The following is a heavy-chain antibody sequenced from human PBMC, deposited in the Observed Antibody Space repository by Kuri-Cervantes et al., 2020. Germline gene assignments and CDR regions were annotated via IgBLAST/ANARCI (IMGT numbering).Heavy chain of an antibody. CDR1: GYSISSGYY. Sequence: SQTLSLTCAVSGYSISSGYYWGWIRQPPGKGLEWIGSIYHSGSTYYNPSLKSRVTISVDTSKNQFSLKLSSVTAADTAVYYCARDAQYYGSGSYPHYYMDVWGKGTTVTVSS. CDR2: IYHSGST. V-gene: IGHV4-38-2*02. J-gene: IGHJ6*03. D-gene: IGHD3-10*01. CDR3: ARDAQYYGSGSYPHYYMDV.